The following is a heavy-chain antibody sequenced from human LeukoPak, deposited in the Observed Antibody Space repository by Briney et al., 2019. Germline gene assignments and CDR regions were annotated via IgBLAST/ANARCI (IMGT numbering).Heavy chain of an antibody. CDR2: IYYSGST. CDR1: GGSISSGSYY. J-gene: IGHJ4*02. Sequence: SQTLSLTCTVSGGSISSGSYYWSWIRQPAGKGLEWIGYIYYSGSTNYNPSLKSRVTISVDTSKNQFSLKLSSVTAADTAVYYCARGDNYYDSSGYYAYWGQGTLVTVSS. D-gene: IGHD3-22*01. CDR3: ARGDNYYDSSGYYAY. V-gene: IGHV4-61*10.